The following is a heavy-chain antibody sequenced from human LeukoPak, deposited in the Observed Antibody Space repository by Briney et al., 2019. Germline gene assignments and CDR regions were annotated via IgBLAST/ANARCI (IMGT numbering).Heavy chain of an antibody. V-gene: IGHV3-74*01. CDR2: INGDGSSS. J-gene: IGHJ3*02. CDR3: ATSDWYAAFAI. CDR1: GFAFSNNC. D-gene: IGHD2-2*01. Sequence: GSLRLSCAASGFAFSNNCMHLVRQAPGKGLLWVSRINGDGSSSSYADSVKARFTISRDNAKNTLYLQMNSLRAEDTAVYYCATSDWYAAFAIGGQGTMVTVSS.